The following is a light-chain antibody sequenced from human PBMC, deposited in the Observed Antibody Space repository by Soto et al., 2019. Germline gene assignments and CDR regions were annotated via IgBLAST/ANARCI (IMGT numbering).Light chain of an antibody. CDR3: DQYTSPPWT. CDR2: GAS. V-gene: IGKV3-20*01. J-gene: IGKJ1*01. CDR1: PTVPGIY. Sequence: EIVLTQSPGTLSLSPGERATLSCRASPTVPGIYLAWLQPKPGQAPRLLIYGASSRATGSPDRFSGSGSGTYFTRTIASLETEDFAVYYWDQYTSPPWTIGQGTKVEAK.